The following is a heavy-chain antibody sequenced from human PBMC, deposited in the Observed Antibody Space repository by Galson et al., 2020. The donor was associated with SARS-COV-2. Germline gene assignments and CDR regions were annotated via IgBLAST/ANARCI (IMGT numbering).Heavy chain of an antibody. J-gene: IGHJ4*02. CDR1: GFTFRTYW. Sequence: PAGYLRLSCAASGFTFRTYWMSWVRQAPGRGLEWVANIKQDGSDRYYVDSVKGRFTISTDNAKNSEHLQMNSLRAEDTAVYFCARDQDGYNDFWGQGTLVTVSS. V-gene: IGHV3-7*01. CDR3: ARDQDGYNDF. D-gene: IGHD5-12*01. CDR2: IKQDGSDR.